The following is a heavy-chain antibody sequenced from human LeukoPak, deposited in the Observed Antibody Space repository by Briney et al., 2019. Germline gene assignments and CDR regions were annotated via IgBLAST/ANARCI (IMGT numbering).Heavy chain of an antibody. CDR1: GFTVSSSY. D-gene: IGHD1-26*01. CDR2: IYAGGNT. CDR3: VREDATGATNEYFHH. V-gene: IGHV3-53*01. J-gene: IGHJ1*01. Sequence: GGSLRLSCAASGFTVSSSYMSWVRQAPGKGLEWISVIYAGGNTHYADSVKGRFTISRDNLKNTLFLQVNSLRAEDTAVYYCVREDATGATNEYFHHWGQGTLVTVSS.